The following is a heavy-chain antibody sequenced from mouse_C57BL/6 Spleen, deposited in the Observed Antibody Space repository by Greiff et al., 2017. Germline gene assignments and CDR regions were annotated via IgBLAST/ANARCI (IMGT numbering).Heavy chain of an antibody. CDR3: SRGDLYDGYLGAMDY. J-gene: IGHJ4*01. CDR2: INPNYGTT. CDR1: GYSFTDYN. Sequence: VQLKESGPELVKPGASVKISCKASGYSFTDYNMNWVKQSNGKSLEWIGVINPNYGTTSYNQKFKGKATLTVDQSSSTAYMQLNSLTSEDSAVYYWSRGDLYDGYLGAMDYWGQGTSVTVSS. D-gene: IGHD2-3*01. V-gene: IGHV1-39*01.